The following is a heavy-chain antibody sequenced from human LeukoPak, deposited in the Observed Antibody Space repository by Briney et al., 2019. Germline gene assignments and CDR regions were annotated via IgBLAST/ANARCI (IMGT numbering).Heavy chain of an antibody. Sequence: GGSLRLSCAASGFTFSSYWMSWVRQAPGKGLEWVANIKQDGSEKYYVDSVKGRFTISRDNAKNSLYLQMNSPRAEDTAVYYCATSDMGPFRDYWGQGTLVTVSS. CDR2: IKQDGSEK. J-gene: IGHJ4*02. D-gene: IGHD3-9*01. CDR3: ATSDMGPFRDY. CDR1: GFTFSSYW. V-gene: IGHV3-7*01.